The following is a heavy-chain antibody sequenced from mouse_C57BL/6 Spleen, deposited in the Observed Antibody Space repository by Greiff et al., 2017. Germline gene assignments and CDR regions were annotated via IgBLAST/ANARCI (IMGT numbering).Heavy chain of an antibody. V-gene: IGHV3-6*01. J-gene: IGHJ4*01. Sequence: ESGPGLVKPSQSLSLTCSVTGYSITSGYYCNWIRQFPGNKLEWMGYISYDGSNNYNPSLKNRTSITRDTSKNPFFLKLNSVTAEDTATYYCARGLITTVVDYWGQGTSVTVSS. CDR2: ISYDGSN. CDR1: GYSITSGYY. CDR3: ARGLITTVVDY. D-gene: IGHD1-1*01.